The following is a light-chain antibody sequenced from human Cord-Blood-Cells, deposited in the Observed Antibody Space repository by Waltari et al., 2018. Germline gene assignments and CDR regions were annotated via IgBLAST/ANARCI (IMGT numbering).Light chain of an antibody. CDR2: EVS. Sequence: QSALTQPPSASGSPGQSVTISCTGTRSDVGGYTYVSWYQQHPGKAPKLMIYEVSQRPSGVPDRFSGSKSGNTASLTVSGLQAEDEADYYCSSYAGSNNVVFGGGTKLTVL. CDR1: RSDVGGYTY. V-gene: IGLV2-8*01. CDR3: SSYAGSNNVV. J-gene: IGLJ2*01.